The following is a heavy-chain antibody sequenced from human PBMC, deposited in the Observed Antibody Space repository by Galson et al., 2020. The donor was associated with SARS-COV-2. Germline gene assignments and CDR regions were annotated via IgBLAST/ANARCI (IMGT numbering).Heavy chain of an antibody. D-gene: IGHD3-3*01. CDR2: ITYSGRT. J-gene: IGHJ1*01. Sequence: SETLSLTCTVSGGSINNYFWSWIRQPPGKGLEWIGYITYSGRTNYNPSLKSRVTISVDTSQNQFSRSLNSVTAADPAVYYCASQTIFGVVAYFQHWGQGTQVIVSS. V-gene: IGHV4-59*01. CDR3: ASQTIFGVVAYFQH. CDR1: GGSINNYF.